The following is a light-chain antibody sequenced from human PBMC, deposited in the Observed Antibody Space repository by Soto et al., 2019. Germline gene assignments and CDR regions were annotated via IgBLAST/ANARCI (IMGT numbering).Light chain of an antibody. CDR1: SSDVGGYTY. CDR2: EVT. V-gene: IGLV2-8*01. Sequence: QSARTQPPSASGSPGQSVTISCTGSSSDVGGYTYVSWYQQHPGKAPKLIIYEVTKRPSGVPDRFSGSKSGSTASLTVSGLQAVDEADYYCSSYAGNNNVVFGGGTKVTVL. CDR3: SSYAGNNNVV. J-gene: IGLJ2*01.